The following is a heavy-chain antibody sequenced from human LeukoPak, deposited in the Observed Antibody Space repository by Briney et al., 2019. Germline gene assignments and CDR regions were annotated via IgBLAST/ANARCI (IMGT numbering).Heavy chain of an antibody. CDR3: ARGGYYDRIPQCAFDI. D-gene: IGHD3-22*01. CDR2: ITSVSSYK. CDR1: GFTFSNCA. V-gene: IGHV3-21*01. Sequence: GGSLRLSCKASGFTFSNCAMNWVRQALGKGLEWVSSITSVSSYKYYADSVKGRFTISRDNSKNTLYLQMNSLRAEDTAVYYCARGGYYDRIPQCAFDIWGQGTMVTVSS. J-gene: IGHJ3*02.